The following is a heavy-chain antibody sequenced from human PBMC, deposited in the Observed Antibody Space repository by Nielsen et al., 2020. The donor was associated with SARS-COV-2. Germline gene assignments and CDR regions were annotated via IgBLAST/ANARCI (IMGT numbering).Heavy chain of an antibody. CDR2: IIPIFGTA. CDR3: ARARSSSWYSGQHFDY. D-gene: IGHD6-13*01. CDR1: GGTFSSYA. Sequence: SVKVSCKASGGTFSSYAISWVRQAPGQGLEWMGGIIPIFGTANYAQKFQGRVTITADESTSTAYMELSSLRSEDTAVYYCARARSSSWYSGQHFDYWGQGALVTVSS. V-gene: IGHV1-69*13. J-gene: IGHJ4*02.